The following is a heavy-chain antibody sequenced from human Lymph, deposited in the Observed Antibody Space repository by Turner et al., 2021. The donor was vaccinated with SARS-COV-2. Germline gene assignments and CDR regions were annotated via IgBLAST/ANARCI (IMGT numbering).Heavy chain of an antibody. CDR2: MDPNSGNT. CDR3: ARAAQLTVWFDP. J-gene: IGHJ5*02. D-gene: IGHD3-9*01. CDR1: GYTFTRYD. Sequence: QVQPVQSGAEVKKPGASVKVSCMASGYTFTRYDINWVRQATGQGLEWMGWMDPNSGNTGYAQKFQGRVTMTRNTSISTAYMELSSLRSEDTAVYYCARAAQLTVWFDPWGQGTLVTVSS. V-gene: IGHV1-8*01.